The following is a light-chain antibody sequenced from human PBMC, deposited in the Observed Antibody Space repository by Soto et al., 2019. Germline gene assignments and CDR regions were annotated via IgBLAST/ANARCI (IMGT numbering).Light chain of an antibody. CDR1: QSISSN. V-gene: IGKV1-39*01. CDR3: QQTYSNPWT. CDR2: TAS. Sequence: DIQMTQSPSSLSASVGDRVTITCRASQSISSNLNWYQQKPGKAPKLLIYTASTLQSGVPSRFSGSGSGTDFTLTISSLQPDDSATYYCQQTYSNPWTFGQGTKVDIK. J-gene: IGKJ1*01.